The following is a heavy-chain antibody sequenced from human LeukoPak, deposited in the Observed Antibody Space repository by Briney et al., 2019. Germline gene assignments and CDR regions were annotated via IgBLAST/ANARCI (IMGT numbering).Heavy chain of an antibody. D-gene: IGHD2-21*02. CDR1: GFTFSSYA. CDR2: ISGSGGST. Sequence: GGSLRLSCAASGFTFSSYAMNWVRQAPGKGLEWVSAISGSGGSTYYAGSVKGRFTISRDNSKNTLFLQMNTLRAEDTAVYYCAKDINTADPRGVFDCWGQGTLVTVSS. CDR3: AKDINTADPRGVFDC. J-gene: IGHJ4*02. V-gene: IGHV3-23*01.